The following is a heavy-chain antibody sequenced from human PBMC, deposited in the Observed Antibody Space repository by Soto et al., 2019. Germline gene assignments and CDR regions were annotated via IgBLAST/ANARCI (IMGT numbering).Heavy chain of an antibody. J-gene: IGHJ5*02. V-gene: IGHV3-73*01. CDR2: IRSKSNSYAT. CDR3: TRREGYCSSTNCPNWFDP. D-gene: IGHD2-2*01. CDR1: GFTFSGSA. Sequence: GGSLRLSCAASGFTFSGSAMHWVRQASGKGLEWVGRIRSKSNSYATAYAASVKGRFTISRDDSKNTAYLQMNSLNSEDTAVYYFTRREGYCSSTNCPNWFDPWGQGTLVTVSS.